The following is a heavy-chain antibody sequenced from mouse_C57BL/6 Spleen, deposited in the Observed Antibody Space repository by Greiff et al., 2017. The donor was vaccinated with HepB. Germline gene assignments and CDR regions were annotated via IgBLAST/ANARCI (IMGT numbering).Heavy chain of an antibody. J-gene: IGHJ2*01. V-gene: IGHV1-50*01. D-gene: IGHD2-5*01. CDR3: ARSNYSNYDFDY. Sequence: QVQLKESGAELVKPGASVKLSCKASGYTFTSYWMQWVKQRPGQGLEWIGEIDPSDSYTNYNQKFKGKATLTVDTSSSTAYMQLSSLTSEDSAVYYCARSNYSNYDFDYWGQGTTLTVSS. CDR1: GYTFTSYW. CDR2: IDPSDSYT.